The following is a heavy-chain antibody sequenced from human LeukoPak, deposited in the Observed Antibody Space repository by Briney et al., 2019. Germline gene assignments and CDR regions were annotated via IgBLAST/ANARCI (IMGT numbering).Heavy chain of an antibody. CDR1: GGTFSSYA. Sequence: SVKVSCKASGGTFSSYAISWVRQAPGQGLEWMGGIIPIFGTANYAQKFQGRVTITADESTSTAYMELSSLRSEDTAVYYCAREDIVLMAHAFDIWGQGTMVTFSS. CDR2: IIPIFGTA. V-gene: IGHV1-69*13. CDR3: AREDIVLMAHAFDI. J-gene: IGHJ3*02. D-gene: IGHD2-8*01.